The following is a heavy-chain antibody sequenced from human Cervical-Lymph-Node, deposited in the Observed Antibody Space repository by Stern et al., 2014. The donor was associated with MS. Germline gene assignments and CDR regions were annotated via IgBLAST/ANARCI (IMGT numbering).Heavy chain of an antibody. Sequence: VQLEESGPGLVKPSQTLSLTCSVSGGSMRSGTYFWSWMRQPAGKELAWIGHIYTPGTTNYTPSLKMRFSISRDKSKSLFSLKLSSVTAADTAVYYCARALARWLENDYYSYYGMDVWGPGTTVTVSS. V-gene: IGHV4-61*02. J-gene: IGHJ6*02. CDR1: GGSMRSGTYF. D-gene: IGHD5-24*01. CDR2: IYTPGTT. CDR3: ARALARWLENDYYSYYGMDV.